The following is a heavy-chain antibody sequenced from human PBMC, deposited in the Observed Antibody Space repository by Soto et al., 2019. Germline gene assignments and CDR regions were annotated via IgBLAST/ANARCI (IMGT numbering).Heavy chain of an antibody. V-gene: IGHV1-69*02. J-gene: IGHJ6*02. CDR3: ARVEHGNYGMDL. CDR1: GGTFSSYT. Sequence: QLVQSGAEVKKPGSSVKVSCKVSGGTFSSYTITWVRQAPGEGLEWMGRIIPMFDIINYAQKFQGRLTITADKSTNTAYTELTSLKSDDTAVYYRARVEHGNYGMDLWGQGTTVTVSS. CDR2: IIPMFDII.